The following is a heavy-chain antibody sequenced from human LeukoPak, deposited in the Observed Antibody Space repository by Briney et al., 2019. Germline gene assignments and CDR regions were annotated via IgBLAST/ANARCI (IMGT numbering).Heavy chain of an antibody. D-gene: IGHD3-3*01. CDR3: ARIGTYYDFWSGSWFDP. CDR2: INHSGST. J-gene: IGHJ5*02. CDR1: GGSFSGYY. Sequence: SETLSLTCAVYGGSFSGYYWSWIHQPPGKGLEWIGEINHSGSTNYNPSLKSRVTISVDTSKNQFSLKLSSVTAADTAVYYCARIGTYYDFWSGSWFDPWGQGTLVTVSS. V-gene: IGHV4-34*01.